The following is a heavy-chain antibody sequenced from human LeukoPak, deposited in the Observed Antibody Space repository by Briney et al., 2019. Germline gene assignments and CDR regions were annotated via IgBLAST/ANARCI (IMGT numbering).Heavy chain of an antibody. CDR1: GFNFDAYA. CDR2: ISADGGST. D-gene: IGHD1-26*01. J-gene: IGHJ4*02. Sequence: GGSLRLSCAASGFNFDAYAMHWVRQAPGKGLQWISLISADGGSTYYVDSVKGRFTISRDNAKNSLYLQMNSLRVEDTAVYYCARGGRYYIYWGQGTLVTVSS. V-gene: IGHV3-43*02. CDR3: ARGGRYYIY.